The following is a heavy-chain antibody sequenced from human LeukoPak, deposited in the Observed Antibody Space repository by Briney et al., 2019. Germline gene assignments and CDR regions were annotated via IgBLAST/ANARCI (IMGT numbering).Heavy chain of an antibody. CDR3: ARGPSHDYYPSHFDY. D-gene: IGHD3-16*01. J-gene: IGHJ4*02. CDR2: IYTSGST. V-gene: IGHV4-4*07. Sequence: SETLSLTCTVSGGSISSYYWSWIRQPAGKGLEWIGRIYTSGSTNYNPSLKSRVTMSVDTSKNQFSLKPSSVTAADTAVYYCARGPSHDYYPSHFDYWGQGTLVTVSS. CDR1: GGSISSYY.